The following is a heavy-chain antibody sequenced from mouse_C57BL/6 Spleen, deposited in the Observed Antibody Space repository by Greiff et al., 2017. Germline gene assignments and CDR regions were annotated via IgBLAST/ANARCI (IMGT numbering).Heavy chain of an antibody. D-gene: IGHD4-1*01. CDR1: GYSITSGYY. V-gene: IGHV3-6*01. CDR3: ARNKTGPCAMDD. CDR2: ISYDGSN. J-gene: IGHJ4*01. Sequence: ESGPGLVKPSQSLSLTCSVSGYSITSGYYWNWIRHFPGNQLEWMGYISYDGSNKYNPSLYNRISVTRDTSKNQVYLKLSSVTTEDTATDDCARNKTGPCAMDDWGQGTSVTVSS.